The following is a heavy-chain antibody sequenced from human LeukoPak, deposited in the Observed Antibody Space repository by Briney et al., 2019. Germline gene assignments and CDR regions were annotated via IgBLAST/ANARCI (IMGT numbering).Heavy chain of an antibody. Sequence: ASVKVSCKASGYTFTGYYMHWVRQAPGQGLEWMGWINPNSGGTNYAQKFQGRVTMTRDTSISTAYMELNRLRSDDTAVYYCARDHFRLVRGSPDAFDIWGQGTMVTVSS. D-gene: IGHD3-10*01. CDR3: ARDHFRLVRGSPDAFDI. CDR1: GYTFTGYY. V-gene: IGHV1-2*02. CDR2: INPNSGGT. J-gene: IGHJ3*02.